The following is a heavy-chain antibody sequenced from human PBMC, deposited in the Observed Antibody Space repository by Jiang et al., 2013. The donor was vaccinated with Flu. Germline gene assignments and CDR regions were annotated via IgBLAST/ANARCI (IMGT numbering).Heavy chain of an antibody. V-gene: IGHV1-2*04. Sequence: TFTGYYMHWVRQAPGQGLEWMGWINPNSGGTNYAQKFQGWVTMTRDTSISTAYMELSRLRSDDTAVYYCARRYSSGWPFDYWGQGTLVTVSS. D-gene: IGHD6-19*01. CDR3: ARRYSSGWPFDY. CDR1: TFTGYY. J-gene: IGHJ4*02. CDR2: INPNSGGT.